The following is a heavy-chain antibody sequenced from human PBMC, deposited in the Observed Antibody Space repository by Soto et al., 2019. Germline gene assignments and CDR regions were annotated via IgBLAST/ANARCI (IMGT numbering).Heavy chain of an antibody. CDR2: IIPIFGTA. J-gene: IGHJ6*02. CDR3: ARDKAGRRFGELLGGMDV. V-gene: IGHV1-69*13. Sequence: ASVKVSCKASGGTFSSNAISCVRQAPGQGLEWMGGIIPIFGTANYAQKFQGRVTITADESTSTAYMELSSLRSEDTAVYYCARDKAGRRFGELLGGMDVWGQGTTVTV. CDR1: GGTFSSNA. D-gene: IGHD3-10*01.